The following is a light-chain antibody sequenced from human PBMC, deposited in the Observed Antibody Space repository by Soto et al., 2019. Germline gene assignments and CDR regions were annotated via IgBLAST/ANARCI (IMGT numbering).Light chain of an antibody. Sequence: EIVFTQSPATLSVSPLGIAALSCRASQSISGTLAWYQQKPGQAPRLLIYGASSRATGIPDRFSGSGSGTDFTLTISRLEPEDFAVYYCQQYGSSPITFGQGTRLEIK. J-gene: IGKJ5*01. V-gene: IGKV3-20*01. CDR3: QQYGSSPIT. CDR1: QSISGT. CDR2: GAS.